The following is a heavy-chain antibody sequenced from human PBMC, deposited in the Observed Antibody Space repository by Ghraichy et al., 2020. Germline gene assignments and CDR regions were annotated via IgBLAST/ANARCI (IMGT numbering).Heavy chain of an antibody. J-gene: IGHJ4*02. Sequence: SETLSLTCSVSGGYINTYYWGWIRQSPGKGLEWIGNTRYSGTTNYNPSLKGRVTISVDTSKNQFSLTMTSVTAADTAVYYCTGGGGWLTDHWGQGILVTVSS. V-gene: IGHV4-59*12. CDR2: TRYSGTT. D-gene: IGHD6-19*01. CDR3: TGGGGWLTDH. CDR1: GGYINTYY.